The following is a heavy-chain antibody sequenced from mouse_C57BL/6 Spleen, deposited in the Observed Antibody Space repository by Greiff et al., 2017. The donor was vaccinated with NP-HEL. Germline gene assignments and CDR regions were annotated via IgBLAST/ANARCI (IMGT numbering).Heavy chain of an antibody. D-gene: IGHD3-3*01. J-gene: IGHJ4*01. CDR1: GFSFNTYA. CDR2: IRSKSNNYAT. CDR3: VRHPGPGYAMDY. V-gene: IGHV10-1*01. Sequence: EVKVVESGGGLVQPKGSLKLSCAASGFSFNTYAMNWVRQAPGKGLEWVARIRSKSNNYATYYADSVKDRFTISRDDSESMLYLQMNNLKTEDTAMYYCVRHPGPGYAMDYWGQGTSVTVSS.